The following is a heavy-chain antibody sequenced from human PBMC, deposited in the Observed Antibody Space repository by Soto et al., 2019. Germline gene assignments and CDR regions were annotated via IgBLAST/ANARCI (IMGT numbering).Heavy chain of an antibody. CDR3: ARSTPNSSQATRYNWFDP. J-gene: IGHJ5*02. CDR2: INPNSGGT. CDR1: GYTFTGYY. Sequence: VKVSCKASGYTFTGYYMHWVRQAPGQGLEWMGWINPNSGGTNYAQKFQGRVTMTRDTSISTAYMELSRLRSDDTAVYYCARSTPNSSQATRYNWFDPWGQGTLVTVSS. V-gene: IGHV1-2*02. D-gene: IGHD3-22*01.